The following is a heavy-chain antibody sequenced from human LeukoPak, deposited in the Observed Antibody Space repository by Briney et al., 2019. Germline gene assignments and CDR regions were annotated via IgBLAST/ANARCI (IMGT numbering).Heavy chain of an antibody. Sequence: SETLSLTCAVYGGSFSGYYWSWIRQPPGKGLEWIGEINHSGSTNYNPSLKSRVTISVDTSKNQFSLKLSSVTAADTAVYYCARGLLYYYGSGSYPTHFDYWGQGTLVTVSS. J-gene: IGHJ4*02. CDR1: GGSFSGYY. V-gene: IGHV4-34*01. CDR2: INHSGST. CDR3: ARGLLYYYGSGSYPTHFDY. D-gene: IGHD3-10*01.